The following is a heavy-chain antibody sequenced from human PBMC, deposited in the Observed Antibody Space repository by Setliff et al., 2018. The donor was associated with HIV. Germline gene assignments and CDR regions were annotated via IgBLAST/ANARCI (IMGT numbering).Heavy chain of an antibody. CDR2: IRSSSSAM. CDR1: GFSFSSYS. D-gene: IGHD6-19*01. V-gene: IGHV3-48*01. J-gene: IGHJ6*04. Sequence: LRLSCAASGFSFSSYSMNWVRQAPGKGLEWVSYIRSSSSAMYYADSVKGRFTISRDNAKDSLYLQMNSLRAEDTALYYCVKEGYSSVSGAYMDVWGKGTTVTVSS. CDR3: VKEGYSSVSGAYMDV.